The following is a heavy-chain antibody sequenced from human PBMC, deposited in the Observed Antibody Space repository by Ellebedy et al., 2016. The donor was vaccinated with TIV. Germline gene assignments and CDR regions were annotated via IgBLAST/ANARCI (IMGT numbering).Heavy chain of an antibody. CDR1: GFTFSAFA. CDR3: ARVLDQVVPAATGY. Sequence: GESLKISCEASGFTFSAFAMGWVRQTPGKGLEWVSGMHGSGRGISYSESVKGRFTISRDNSKNTLYLQMNSLRAEDTAVYYCARVLDQVVPAATGYWGQGTLVTVSS. J-gene: IGHJ4*02. D-gene: IGHD2-2*01. V-gene: IGHV3-23*01. CDR2: MHGSGRGI.